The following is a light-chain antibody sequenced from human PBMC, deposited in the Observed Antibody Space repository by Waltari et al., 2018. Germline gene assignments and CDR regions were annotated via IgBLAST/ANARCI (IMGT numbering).Light chain of an antibody. Sequence: IVLTQSPGILSLSPGERATLSCRASQKVGRYLAWYQQKPGQPPSLLIHETSNRAAGIPARFGGSGSGTDFTLIISSLEPEDFAVYDCQQRANWPLTFGGGTKVEIK. V-gene: IGKV3-11*01. CDR3: QQRANWPLT. CDR1: QKVGRY. CDR2: ETS. J-gene: IGKJ4*01.